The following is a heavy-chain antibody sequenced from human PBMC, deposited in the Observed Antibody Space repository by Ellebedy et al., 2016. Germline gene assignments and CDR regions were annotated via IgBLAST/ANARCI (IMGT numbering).Heavy chain of an antibody. CDR3: ARVNEEDSETPNFDY. CDR2: IYRAGGT. Sequence: SETLSLTCAVSGGSITSGGYSWTWVRQPPGNGLEWIGYIYRAGGTYYNTSLKSRVTISLDRSKNQFSLRLNSVTAADTAVYYCARVNEEDSETPNFDYWGQGALVTVSS. D-gene: IGHD1-1*01. CDR1: GGSITSGGYS. V-gene: IGHV4-30-2*01. J-gene: IGHJ4*02.